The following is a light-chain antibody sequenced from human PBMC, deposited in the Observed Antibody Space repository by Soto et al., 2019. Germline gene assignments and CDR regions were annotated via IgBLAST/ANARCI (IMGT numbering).Light chain of an antibody. CDR2: SAS. Sequence: DIQMTQSPSSLSASVGDRVTITCRASQDISVYLAWYQQKPGKVPKLLIYSASTLQSGGPSRLSGSGSGTDFTLTISSLQPEDVATYFCQQFNTAPLTFGQGTRLEIK. CDR1: QDISVY. J-gene: IGKJ5*01. V-gene: IGKV1-27*01. CDR3: QQFNTAPLT.